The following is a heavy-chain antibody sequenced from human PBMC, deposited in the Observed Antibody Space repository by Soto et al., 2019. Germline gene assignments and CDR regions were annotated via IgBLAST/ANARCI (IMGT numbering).Heavy chain of an antibody. CDR2: FSLSGTT. J-gene: IGHJ4*02. V-gene: IGHV4-4*07. CDR3: ARRVKYGSGRRPAYYFDY. CDR1: GASITGSFF. Sequence: PSETLSLTCTVSGASITGSFFWSWIRQPAGKGLEWIGRFSLSGTTNYNPSLRSRVTISVDTSKNQFSLKLSSVTAADTAVYYCARRVKYGSGRRPAYYFDYWGQGTLVTVSS. D-gene: IGHD3-10*01.